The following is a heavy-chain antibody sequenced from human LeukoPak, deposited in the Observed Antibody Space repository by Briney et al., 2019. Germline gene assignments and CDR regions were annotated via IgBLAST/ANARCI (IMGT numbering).Heavy chain of an antibody. CDR2: IYYSGST. V-gene: IGHV4-61*01. CDR3: ARGGDYYDTSGYPDPYYFYGMNV. J-gene: IGHJ6*02. Sequence: SETLSLTCSVSGGSVSSRSYYWSWIRQPPGKGLEWIGYIYYSGSTNYNPSLKSRVTISVDTSKNQFSLKLSSVTAADTAVYYCARGGDYYDTSGYPDPYYFYGMNVWGQGTTVTVSS. CDR1: GGSVSSRSYY. D-gene: IGHD3-22*01.